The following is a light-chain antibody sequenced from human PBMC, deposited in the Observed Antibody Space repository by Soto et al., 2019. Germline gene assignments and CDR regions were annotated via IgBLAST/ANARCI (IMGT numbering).Light chain of an antibody. CDR1: QNINNY. V-gene: IGKV1-33*01. Sequence: IHLTQTPCSLPPSVGDRVTITCQASQNINNYLNWYQQKPGRAPKLLIYDASNLEAGVPSRFRGSGSGTDFTFTISRLQPEDIATYYCQQYENLPTFGQGTRLEIK. CDR2: DAS. J-gene: IGKJ5*01. CDR3: QQYENLPT.